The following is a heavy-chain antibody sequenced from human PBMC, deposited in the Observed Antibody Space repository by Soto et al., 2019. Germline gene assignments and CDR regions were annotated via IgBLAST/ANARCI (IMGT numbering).Heavy chain of an antibody. CDR3: TRDPGTRSDY. CDR1: GYTFTSYG. D-gene: IGHD3-10*01. Sequence: QVQLVQSGAEVKKPGASVKVSCKASGYTFTSYGISWVRQAPGQGLEWMGWISAYNGNTNYAQKLKGRVTMTRDTCKSTASMERRSLRSDDAAVYYCTRDPGTRSDYWGQGTLGTVSS. V-gene: IGHV1-18*01. J-gene: IGHJ4*02. CDR2: ISAYNGNT.